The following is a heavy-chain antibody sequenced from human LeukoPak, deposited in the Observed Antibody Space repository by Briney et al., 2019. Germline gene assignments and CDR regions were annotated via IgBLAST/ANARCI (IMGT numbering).Heavy chain of an antibody. J-gene: IGHJ5*02. Sequence: PSETLSLTCTVSGGSISSYYWSWIRQPPGKGLEWFGYIYYSGSTNYNPSLKSRVTISVDTSKNQFSLKLSSVTAADTAVYYCARGGYSYGHNWFDPWGQGTLVTVSS. D-gene: IGHD5-18*01. CDR1: GGSISSYY. CDR2: IYYSGST. CDR3: ARGGYSYGHNWFDP. V-gene: IGHV4-59*01.